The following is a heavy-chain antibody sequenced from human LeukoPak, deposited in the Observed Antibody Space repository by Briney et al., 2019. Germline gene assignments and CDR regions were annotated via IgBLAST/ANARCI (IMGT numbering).Heavy chain of an antibody. CDR2: IKLDGSEK. J-gene: IGHJ4*02. D-gene: IGHD5-18*01. CDR1: GFTFSSYA. CDR3: ARVKGAYRYGSDY. V-gene: IGHV3-7*01. Sequence: GGSLRLSCAASGFTFSSYAMAWVRQAPGKGLEWVANIKLDGSEKYYVDSVKGRFTISRDNAKNSLYLQMNSLRAEDTAVYYCARVKGAYRYGSDYWGQGTLVTVSS.